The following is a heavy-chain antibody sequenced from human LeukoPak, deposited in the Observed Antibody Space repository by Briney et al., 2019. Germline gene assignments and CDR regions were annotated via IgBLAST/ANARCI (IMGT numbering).Heavy chain of an antibody. J-gene: IGHJ1*01. V-gene: IGHV3-33*01. CDR2: IWYDGSNK. CDR3: ARDLLAVAGTRDFQH. CDR1: GFTFSSYG. Sequence: PGRSLRLSFAASGFTFSSYGMHWVRQAPGKGLEWVAVIWYDGSNKYYADSVKGRFTISRDNSKNTLYLQMNSLRAEDTAVYYCARDLLAVAGTRDFQHWGQGTLVTVSS. D-gene: IGHD6-19*01.